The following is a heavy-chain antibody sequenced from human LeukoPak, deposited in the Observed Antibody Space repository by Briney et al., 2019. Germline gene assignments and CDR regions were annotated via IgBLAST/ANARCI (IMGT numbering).Heavy chain of an antibody. CDR1: GFNFSDYW. J-gene: IGHJ3*02. CDR2: IKQDGSEK. CDR3: ARDPSAFDI. V-gene: IGHV3-7*05. Sequence: GGSLSLYCAASGFNFSDYWMSWVRQAPGKGLEWVANIKQDGSEKYYVDSVKGRCTISRDNAKNSLHLQMNSLRAEDTAVYYCARDPSAFDIWGQGTMVTVSS.